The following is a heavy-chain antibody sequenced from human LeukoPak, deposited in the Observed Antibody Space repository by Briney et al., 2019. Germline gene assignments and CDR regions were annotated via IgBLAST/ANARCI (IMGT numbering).Heavy chain of an antibody. CDR3: ARGRGRIAVAGKEFDY. Sequence: SQTLSLTCAVSGGSISSGGYSWSWIRQPPGKGLEWIGYIYHSGSTYYNPSLKSRVTISVDRSKSQFSLKLSSVTAADTAVYYCARGRGRIAVAGKEFDYWGQGTLVTVSS. J-gene: IGHJ4*02. V-gene: IGHV4-30-2*01. CDR2: IYHSGST. CDR1: GGSISSGGYS. D-gene: IGHD6-19*01.